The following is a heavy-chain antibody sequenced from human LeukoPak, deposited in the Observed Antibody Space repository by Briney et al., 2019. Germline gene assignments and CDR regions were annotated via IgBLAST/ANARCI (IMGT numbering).Heavy chain of an antibody. D-gene: IGHD1-26*01. CDR1: GFTFSSYA. Sequence: GGPLRLSCAASGFTFSSYAMHWVRQAPGKGLEYVSAISSNGGSTYYANSVKGRFTISRDNSKNTLYLQMGSLRAEDMAVYYCARATTGIVGATTAFDYWGQGTLVTVSS. J-gene: IGHJ4*02. CDR2: ISSNGGST. V-gene: IGHV3-64*01. CDR3: ARATTGIVGATTAFDY.